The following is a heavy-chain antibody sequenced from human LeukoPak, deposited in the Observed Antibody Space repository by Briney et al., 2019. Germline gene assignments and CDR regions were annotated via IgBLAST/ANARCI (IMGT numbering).Heavy chain of an antibody. D-gene: IGHD3-3*01. V-gene: IGHV3-21*01. Sequence: PGGSLRLSCAASGFTFSSYCMNWVRQAPGKGLEWVSSISSSSSYIYYADSVKGRFTISRDNAKNSLYLQMNSLRAEDTAVYYCARAFKYYDFWSGYSAAFDIWGQGTMVTVSS. CDR1: GFTFSSYC. CDR3: ARAFKYYDFWSGYSAAFDI. J-gene: IGHJ3*02. CDR2: ISSSSSYI.